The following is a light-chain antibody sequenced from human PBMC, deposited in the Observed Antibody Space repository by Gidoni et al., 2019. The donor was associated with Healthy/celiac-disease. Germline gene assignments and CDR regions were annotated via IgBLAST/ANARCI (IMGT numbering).Light chain of an antibody. CDR2: KAS. Sequence: PKLLIYKASSLESGVPPRFSGSGSGTEFTLTISSLQPDDFATYYCQQYNSPAGITFGPGTKVDIK. V-gene: IGKV1-5*03. CDR3: QQYNSPAGIT. J-gene: IGKJ3*01.